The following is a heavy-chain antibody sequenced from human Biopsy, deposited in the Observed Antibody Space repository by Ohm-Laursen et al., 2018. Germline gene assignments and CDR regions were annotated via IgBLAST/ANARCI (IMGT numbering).Heavy chain of an antibody. D-gene: IGHD5-12*01. J-gene: IGHJ4*02. Sequence: SETLSLTCTVSGDSISSGGNYWSWIRQFPGKGLEWIAYIYHTGGTYHNPSLKSRLSIAIDTSKNQLSVSLRSVTAADTAVYYCARADMVTTIVDYWGQGTLVTVSS. CDR3: ARADMVTTIVDY. V-gene: IGHV4-31*03. CDR2: IYHTGGT. CDR1: GDSISSGGNY.